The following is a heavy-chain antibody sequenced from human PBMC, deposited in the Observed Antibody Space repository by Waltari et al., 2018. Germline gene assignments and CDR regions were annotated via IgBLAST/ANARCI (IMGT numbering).Heavy chain of an antibody. CDR2: IYYSGST. Sequence: QLQLQESGPGLVKPSETLSLTCTFSGGSISSSSYYWGWIRQPPGKGLEWIGSIYYSGSTYYNPSRKSRVTISVDTSKNQFSLKLSSVTAADTAVYYCARQPSIAVAGTNWYFDLWGRGTLVTVSS. CDR3: ARQPSIAVAGTNWYFDL. D-gene: IGHD6-19*01. CDR1: GGSISSSSYY. J-gene: IGHJ2*01. V-gene: IGHV4-39*01.